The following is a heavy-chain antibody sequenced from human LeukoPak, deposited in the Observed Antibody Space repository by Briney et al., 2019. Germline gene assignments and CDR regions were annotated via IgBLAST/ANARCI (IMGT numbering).Heavy chain of an antibody. J-gene: IGHJ4*02. CDR1: GFTFSRYW. CDR2: IKQDGSEK. CDR3: ARGGPGTTYYYDSSGYYPLDY. V-gene: IGHV3-7*04. D-gene: IGHD3-22*01. Sequence: GGSLRLSCAASGFTFSRYWMSWVRQAPGKGLEWVANIKQDGSEKYYVDSVKGRFTISRDNAKNSLYLQMNSLRAEDTAVYYCARGGPGTTYYYDSSGYYPLDYWGQGTLVTVSS.